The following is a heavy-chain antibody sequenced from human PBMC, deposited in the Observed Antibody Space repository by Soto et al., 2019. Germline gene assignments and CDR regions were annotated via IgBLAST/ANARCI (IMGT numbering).Heavy chain of an antibody. V-gene: IGHV3-23*01. CDR2: ISGSGDRT. CDR1: GFTFSSYA. D-gene: IGHD5-12*01. Sequence: PGGSLRLSCAASGFTFSSYAMSWVRQAPGKGLEWVSSISGSGDRTYYADSVKGRFIISRDNSKNTLYVQMNSLRAEDTAVYYCEKVKTWNYLDFWGQGSLVTVSS. J-gene: IGHJ4*02. CDR3: EKVKTWNYLDF.